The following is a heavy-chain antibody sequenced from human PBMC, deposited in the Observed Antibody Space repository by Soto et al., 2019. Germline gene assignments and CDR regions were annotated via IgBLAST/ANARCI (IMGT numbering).Heavy chain of an antibody. CDR2: IYYSGTT. CDR1: GGSISSSSYY. D-gene: IGHD1-26*01. Sequence: SETLSLTCTVSGGSISSSSYYWVWIRQPPGKGLEWIGSIYYSGTTYYNPSLKSRVTISVDTSKNQFSLKLRSVTAADTAVYYCARQSPDYLGSVGWFDPWGQGTLVTVS. CDR3: ARQSPDYLGSVGWFDP. J-gene: IGHJ5*02. V-gene: IGHV4-39*01.